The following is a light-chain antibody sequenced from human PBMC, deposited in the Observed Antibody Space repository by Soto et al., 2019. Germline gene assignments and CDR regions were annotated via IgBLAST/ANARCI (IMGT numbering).Light chain of an antibody. CDR2: GSS. CDR3: QQYGSSGT. V-gene: IGKV3-20*01. CDR1: QSVSNNY. Sequence: EIVLTQSPGALSLSPGERATLSCRASQSVSNNYLAWYQQKPGQAPRLLIYGSSNSATGIPDRFSGSGSGKDFTLTISRLEPEDCGVYYCQQYGSSGTFGQGTNVDIK. J-gene: IGKJ1*01.